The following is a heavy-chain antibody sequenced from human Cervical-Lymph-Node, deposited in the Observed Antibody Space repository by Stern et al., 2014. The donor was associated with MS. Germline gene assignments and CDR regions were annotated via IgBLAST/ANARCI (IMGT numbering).Heavy chain of an antibody. CDR1: GGTFSSHA. V-gene: IGHV1-69*01. CDR3: ARDQIPYYYYGMDV. J-gene: IGHJ6*02. D-gene: IGHD2-2*02. CDR2: GIPIFGTV. Sequence: QVQLGQSGAEVKKPGSSVTVSCQTSGGTFSSHAINWVRQAPGPGLEWMGGGIPIFGTVDYAQKFQGRLTITADESTNTAYMELSSLRSEDTAVYYCARDQIPYYYYGMDVWGQGTTVTVSS.